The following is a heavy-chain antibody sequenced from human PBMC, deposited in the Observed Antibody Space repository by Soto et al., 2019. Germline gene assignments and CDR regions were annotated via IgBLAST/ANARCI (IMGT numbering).Heavy chain of an antibody. J-gene: IGHJ4*02. V-gene: IGHV4-31*03. Sequence: QVQLQESGPGLVKPSQTLSLTCTVSGGSISSGGYYWSWIRQHPGKGLEWIGYIYYSGSTYYNPTLKSRVTISVDTSKNQFSLKLSSVTAADTAVYYCARADEYSSSAIDYWGQGTLVTVSS. D-gene: IGHD6-6*01. CDR2: IYYSGST. CDR1: GGSISSGGYY. CDR3: ARADEYSSSAIDY.